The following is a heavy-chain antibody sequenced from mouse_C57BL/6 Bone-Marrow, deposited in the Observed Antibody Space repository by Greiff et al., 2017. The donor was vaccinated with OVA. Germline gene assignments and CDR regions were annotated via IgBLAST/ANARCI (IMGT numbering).Heavy chain of an antibody. J-gene: IGHJ2*01. CDR3: ARHWDYGSYGDN. V-gene: IGHV5-6*01. D-gene: IGHD1-1*01. CDR2: ICSGGGYS. Sequence: EVKLMESGGDLVKPGGSLKLSCAASGFTFSSYGMSWVRQTPDKRLEWVATICSGGGYSCYPDSVKGRFTISRDNAKNTLYLTSSSQKSEDTAMDYCARHWDYGSYGDNWGQGTTLTGSS. CDR1: GFTFSSYG.